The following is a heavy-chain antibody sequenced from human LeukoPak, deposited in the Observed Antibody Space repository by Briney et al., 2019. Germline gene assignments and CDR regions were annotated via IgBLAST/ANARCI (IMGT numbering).Heavy chain of an antibody. CDR1: GASINTDNYG. D-gene: IGHD3-10*01. V-gene: IGHV4-31*03. Sequence: PSETLSLACTVVGASINTDNYGWGWLRQSRLKGLEWIGYIHHTGTTYYTPSLRSRVSISVFTSNNQFSLTLISVTAADTAVYYCARNLVPYFGELDPWGRGTLVTVSS. CDR2: IHHTGTT. J-gene: IGHJ5*02. CDR3: ARNLVPYFGELDP.